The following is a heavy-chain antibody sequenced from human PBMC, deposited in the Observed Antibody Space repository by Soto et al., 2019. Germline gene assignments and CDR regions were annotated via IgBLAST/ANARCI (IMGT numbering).Heavy chain of an antibody. Sequence: GASVKVSCKASGYTFTSYGISWVRQAPGRGLEWMGWINAGNGNTKYSQKFQGRVTITRDTSASTAYMELSSLRSEDTAVYYCARDDSGFSGSHYIDYFNYWGQGALVTVSS. CDR2: INAGNGNT. CDR1: GYTFTSYG. J-gene: IGHJ4*02. D-gene: IGHD1-26*01. V-gene: IGHV1-3*01. CDR3: ARDDSGFSGSHYIDYFNY.